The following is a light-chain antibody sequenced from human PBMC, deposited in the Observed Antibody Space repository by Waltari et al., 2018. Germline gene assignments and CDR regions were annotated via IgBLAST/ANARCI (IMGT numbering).Light chain of an antibody. V-gene: IGKV3-11*01. CDR3: QQSRNWPLT. CDR2: DAS. J-gene: IGKJ4*01. CDR1: QSVSSY. Sequence: EIVLTQSPATLSLSPGERPTLACGASQSVSSYLAWYQQKPGQAPRLLIYDASNRATGIPVRFSGSGSGTDFTLTISSLEPEDSAVYYCQQSRNWPLTFGGGTKVEIK.